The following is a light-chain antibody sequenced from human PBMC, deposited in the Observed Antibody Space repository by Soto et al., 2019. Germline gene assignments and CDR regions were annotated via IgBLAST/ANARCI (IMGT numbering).Light chain of an antibody. J-gene: IGKJ1*01. Sequence: DIQLTQSPSFLSASVGDRVNITCRASQGISSFLAWYQQKPGKAPKLLIYAASTLESGVPLRFSGGGSGTEFTLTISSLQPEDCATYFCQQLNNYRTFGQGTKVDIK. V-gene: IGKV1-9*01. CDR2: AAS. CDR3: QQLNNYRT. CDR1: QGISSF.